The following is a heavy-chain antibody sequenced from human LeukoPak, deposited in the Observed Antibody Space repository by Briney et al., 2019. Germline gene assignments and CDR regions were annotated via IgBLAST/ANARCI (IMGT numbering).Heavy chain of an antibody. Sequence: SETLSLTCTVSGGSISSGSYYWNWIRQPAGKGLEWIGRIYTSGSINYNPSLKSRVTISADTSKNQFSLRLSSVTAADTAVYYCARVFRAAAVDYWGQGTLVTVSS. J-gene: IGHJ4*02. CDR3: ARVFRAAAVDY. D-gene: IGHD6-13*01. CDR2: IYTSGSI. CDR1: GGSISSGSYY. V-gene: IGHV4-61*02.